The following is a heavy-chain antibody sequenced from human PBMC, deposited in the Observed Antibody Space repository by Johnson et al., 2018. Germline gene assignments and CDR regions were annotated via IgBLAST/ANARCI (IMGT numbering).Heavy chain of an antibody. D-gene: IGHD3-3*01. J-gene: IGHJ6*02. CDR3: STLTPYDVNV. CDR1: EFTFSIYW. V-gene: IGHV3-15*01. Sequence: VQLVQSGGGLVQPGWSLRLSCVASEFTFSIYWMSWVRQTPEKGLEWVARITTKVEGETRDYTAPVKGRFSISRDDSTNTLYLQMSSLKTEDTAVYYCSTLTPYDVNVWGQGTTVTVSS. CDR2: ITTKVEGETR.